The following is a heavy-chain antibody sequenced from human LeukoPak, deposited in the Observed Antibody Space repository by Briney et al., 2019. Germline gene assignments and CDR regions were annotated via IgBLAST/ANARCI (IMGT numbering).Heavy chain of an antibody. CDR1: GGSISSYY. D-gene: IGHD4-23*01. V-gene: IGHV4-59*12. CDR2: IYYSGST. CDR3: ARGNYGGNYDY. Sequence: SETLSLTCTVSGGSISSYYWTWIRQPPGKGLEWIGYIYYSGSTNYNPSLKSRVTISADTSKNQFSLKLSSVIAADTAVYYCARGNYGGNYDYRGQGTLVTVSS. J-gene: IGHJ4*02.